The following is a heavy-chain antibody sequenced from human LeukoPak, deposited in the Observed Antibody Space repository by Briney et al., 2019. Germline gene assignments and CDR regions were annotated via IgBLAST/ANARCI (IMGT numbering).Heavy chain of an antibody. D-gene: IGHD6-19*01. V-gene: IGHV3-48*03. Sequence: GGSLRLSCSASGFTFNNYEMRWVRQAPGKGLGWVSYISSSGSISYYSDSVKCRFTISRNNAKNSVSLQMNTLRAEDTGVYYCAGQAYGSGWFWGQGTLVSVSS. J-gene: IGHJ4*02. CDR1: GFTFNNYE. CDR2: ISSSGSIS. CDR3: AGQAYGSGWF.